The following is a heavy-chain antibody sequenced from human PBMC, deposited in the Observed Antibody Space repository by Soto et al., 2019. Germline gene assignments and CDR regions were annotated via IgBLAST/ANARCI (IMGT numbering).Heavy chain of an antibody. CDR2: IYHSGST. V-gene: IGHV4-61*01. Sequence: SETLSLTCTVSGGSVTSGNWYWSWIRQPPGKGLEWIGYIYHSGSTSYNPSLKSRVTISVDTSKNQFSLKLSSVTAADTAVYYCARLSVTTSYFDYWGQGTLVTVSS. D-gene: IGHD4-17*01. CDR3: ARLSVTTSYFDY. CDR1: GGSVTSGNWY. J-gene: IGHJ4*02.